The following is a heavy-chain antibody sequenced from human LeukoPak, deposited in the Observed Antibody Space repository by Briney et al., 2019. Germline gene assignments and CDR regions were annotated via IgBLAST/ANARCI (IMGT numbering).Heavy chain of an antibody. V-gene: IGHV4-59*08. CDR2: IYYSGST. J-gene: IGHJ4*02. CDR3: ARLQSYSYGYDDY. D-gene: IGHD5-18*01. CDR1: GVSLSTYY. Sequence: PSETLSLTCTVSGVSLSTYYWSWIRQPPGKGLEWIGYIYYSGSTNYSPSLRSRVTISVDTSKNQFSLKLSSVTAADTAVYYCARLQSYSYGYDDYWGQGTLVTVSS.